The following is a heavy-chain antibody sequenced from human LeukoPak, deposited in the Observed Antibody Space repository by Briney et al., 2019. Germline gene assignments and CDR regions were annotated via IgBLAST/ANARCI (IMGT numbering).Heavy chain of an antibody. D-gene: IGHD3-9*01. Sequence: GRSLRLSCAASGFTFSSYAMHWVRQAPGKGLEWVAVKSYDGSNKYYADSVKGRFTISRDNSKNTLYLQMNSLRAEDTAVYYCASHEVLRYFDWRRFDYWGQGTLVTVSS. J-gene: IGHJ4*02. CDR2: KSYDGSNK. CDR3: ASHEVLRYFDWRRFDY. CDR1: GFTFSSYA. V-gene: IGHV3-30-3*01.